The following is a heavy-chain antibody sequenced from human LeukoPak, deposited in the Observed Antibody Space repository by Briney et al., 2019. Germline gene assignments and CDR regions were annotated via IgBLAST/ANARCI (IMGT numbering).Heavy chain of an antibody. D-gene: IGHD4-17*01. J-gene: IGHJ5*02. V-gene: IGHV3-23*01. CDR2: ILSTGTT. CDR3: ATVKYDYGDPVGWFDP. Sequence: GGSLRLSCAASGFPFSASAMTWVRQAPGKGLEWVSHILSTGTTYYADFVRGRFTISRDNSKNTLYLLMTSLRADDTAVYYCATVKYDYGDPVGWFDPWGQGTLVTVSS. CDR1: GFPFSASA.